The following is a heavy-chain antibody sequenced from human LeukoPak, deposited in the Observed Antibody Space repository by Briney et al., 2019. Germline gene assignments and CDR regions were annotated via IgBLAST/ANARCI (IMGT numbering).Heavy chain of an antibody. CDR3: ARGRGYSGYSYYFDY. D-gene: IGHD5-12*01. CDR1: GYTFTSYG. Sequence: ASVKVSCKASGYTFTSYGISWVRQAPGQGLEWMGWTSAYNGNTNYAQKLQGRVTMTTDTSTSTAYMELRSLRSDDTAVYYCARGRGYSGYSYYFDYWGQGTLVTVSS. J-gene: IGHJ4*02. V-gene: IGHV1-18*04. CDR2: TSAYNGNT.